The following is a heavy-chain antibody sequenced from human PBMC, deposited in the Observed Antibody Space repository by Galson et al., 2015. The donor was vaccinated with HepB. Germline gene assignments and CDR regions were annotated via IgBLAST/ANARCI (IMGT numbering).Heavy chain of an antibody. CDR1: GYIFTNYN. V-gene: IGHV1-18*01. CDR2: ITPSNGET. Sequence: SVKVSCKASGYIFTNYNINWVRQAPGQGLEWMGWITPSNGETNYAQKLRGRATMTTDTSTSTAYMELRSLRSDDTAVYYCARGGLAAIGGPTFDSWGQGILVTVSP. CDR3: ARGGLAAIGGPTFDS. D-gene: IGHD5-24*01. J-gene: IGHJ4*02.